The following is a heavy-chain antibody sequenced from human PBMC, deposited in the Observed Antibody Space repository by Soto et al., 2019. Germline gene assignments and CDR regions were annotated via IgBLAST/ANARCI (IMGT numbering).Heavy chain of an antibody. CDR3: AKDHVDSSGWSSDY. Sequence: LILSCAASGFTFSSYSVIWVRHAPGKGLEWVSAISGSGGSTYYADSVKGRFTISRDNSKNTLYLQMNSLRAEDTAVYYCAKDHVDSSGWSSDYWGQGTLVTVSS. CDR1: GFTFSSYS. J-gene: IGHJ4*02. CDR2: ISGSGGST. D-gene: IGHD6-19*01. V-gene: IGHV3-23*01.